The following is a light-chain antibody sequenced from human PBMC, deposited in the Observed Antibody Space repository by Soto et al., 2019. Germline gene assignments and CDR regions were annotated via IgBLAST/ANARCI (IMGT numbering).Light chain of an antibody. CDR2: EVN. CDR3: SSYTDRKNLV. Sequence: QSVLTQPASLSGSPGQSITISCTGTSSDIGAYDYVSWFQQHPGKAPKLMISEVNNRPSGVPDRFSGSKSGNTASLTVSALQAEDEADYYCSSYTDRKNLVFGTGTKVTVL. J-gene: IGLJ1*01. V-gene: IGLV2-8*01. CDR1: SSDIGAYDY.